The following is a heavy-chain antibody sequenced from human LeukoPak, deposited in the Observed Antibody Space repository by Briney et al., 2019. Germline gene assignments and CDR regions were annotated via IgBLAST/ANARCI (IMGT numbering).Heavy chain of an antibody. CDR3: ARMEDFWSGSSAFDI. V-gene: IGHV4-34*01. CDR2: INHSGST. J-gene: IGHJ3*02. CDR1: GGSFSGYY. Sequence: SETLSLTCAVYGGSFSGYYWGWIRQPPGKGLEWIGEINHSGSTNYNPSLKSRVTKSIDTSKNQFSLKLSSVTAADTAVYYCARMEDFWSGSSAFDIWGQGTMVTVSS. D-gene: IGHD3-3*01.